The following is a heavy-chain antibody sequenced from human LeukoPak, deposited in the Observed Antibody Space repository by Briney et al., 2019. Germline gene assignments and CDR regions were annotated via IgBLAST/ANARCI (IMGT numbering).Heavy chain of an antibody. J-gene: IGHJ6*03. V-gene: IGHV1-2*06. CDR1: GYTFTGYY. CDR2: INPNSGGT. D-gene: IGHD1-14*01. CDR3: ARNPARGAKPEGYYYYYMDV. Sequence: ASVKVSCKASGYTFTGYYMHWVRQAPGQGLEWMGRINPNSGGTNYAQKFQGRVTMTRDTSISTAYMELSRLRSDDTAVYYCARNPARGAKPEGYYYYYMDVWGKGTTVTVSS.